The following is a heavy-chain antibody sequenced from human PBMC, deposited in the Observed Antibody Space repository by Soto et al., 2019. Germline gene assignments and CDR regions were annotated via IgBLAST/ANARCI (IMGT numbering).Heavy chain of an antibody. D-gene: IGHD3-10*02. Sequence: GASLKISCKGSGYSFTSYWIGWVRQMPGKGLEWMGIIYPGDSDTRYSPSFQGQVTISADKSISTATDTAVYYCVRQGFGALHGLVDVWGQGTTVTVSS. J-gene: IGHJ6*02. CDR3: GLVDV. CDR2: IYPGDSDT. V-gene: IGHV5-51*01. CDR1: GYSFTSYW.